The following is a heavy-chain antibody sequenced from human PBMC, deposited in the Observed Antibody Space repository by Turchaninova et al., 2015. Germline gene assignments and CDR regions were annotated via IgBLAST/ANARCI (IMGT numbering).Heavy chain of an antibody. D-gene: IGHD2-15*01. CDR3: AKDYCIGGCCYSHWFDP. V-gene: IGHV3-9*01. Sequence: GLVQPGRSLRLSCAASGFTFDDYAMHWVRQAPGKGLEWVSGISWNSGSIGYADSWKGRFTISRDNAKNSLYLQMNSLRAEDTALYYCAKDYCIGGCCYSHWFDPWGQGTLVTVSS. CDR2: ISWNSGSI. CDR1: GFTFDDYA. J-gene: IGHJ5*02.